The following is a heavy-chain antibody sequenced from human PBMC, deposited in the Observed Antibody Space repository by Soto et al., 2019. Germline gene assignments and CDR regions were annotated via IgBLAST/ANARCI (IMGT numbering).Heavy chain of an antibody. D-gene: IGHD2-8*01. CDR3: ARYVSTRGNF. J-gene: IGHJ4*02. V-gene: IGHV3-21*01. CDR1: VFTFSSYS. CDR2: ISSSSSYI. Sequence: LRLSGAASVFTFSSYSMNWVRQAPGKGLEWVSSISSSSSYIYYADSLKGRFTISRENAKNALYLTMNSLRAEDTAVYYCARYVSTRGNFWGQGTLVTDSS.